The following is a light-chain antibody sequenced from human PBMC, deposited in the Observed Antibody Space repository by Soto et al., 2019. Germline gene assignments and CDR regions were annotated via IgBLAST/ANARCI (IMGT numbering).Light chain of an antibody. CDR2: WAS. Sequence: DVLVTHSPESLAVSLGERATLNCKSSQSVLYSSNNKNYLAWYQQKPGQPPKLLIYWASTRESGVPDRFSGSGSGTDFTLTISSLQAEDVAVYYCQQYYSTPLTFGGGTKVDIK. CDR3: QQYYSTPLT. J-gene: IGKJ4*01. CDR1: QSVLYSSNNKNY. V-gene: IGKV4-1*01.